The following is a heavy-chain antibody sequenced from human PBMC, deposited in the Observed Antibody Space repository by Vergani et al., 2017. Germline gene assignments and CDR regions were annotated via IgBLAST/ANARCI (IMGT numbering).Heavy chain of an antibody. CDR3: ARDRLKTDYYYYYGMDV. Sequence: QVQLQESGPGLVKPSETPSLTCTVSGGSISSYYWSWSRQPPGKGLGWIGYIYYSGSTNYKPSLKSRVTISVDTSKNQFSLKLSSVTAADTAVYYCARDRLKTDYYYYYGMDVGGQGTTVTVSS. D-gene: IGHD1-1*01. CDR2: IYYSGST. V-gene: IGHV4-59*01. J-gene: IGHJ6*02. CDR1: GGSISSYY.